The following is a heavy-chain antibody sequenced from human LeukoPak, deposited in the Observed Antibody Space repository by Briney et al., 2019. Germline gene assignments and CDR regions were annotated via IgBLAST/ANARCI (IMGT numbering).Heavy chain of an antibody. Sequence: SETLSLTCTVSGGSISSGGYYWSWIRQHPGKGLEWIGYTYYSGSTYYNPSLKSRVTISVDTSKNQFSLKLSSVTAADTAVYYCARAKGGKAGGDAFDIWGQGTMVTVSS. CDR3: ARAKGGKAGGDAFDI. V-gene: IGHV4-31*03. J-gene: IGHJ3*02. D-gene: IGHD4-23*01. CDR1: GGSISSGGYY. CDR2: TYYSGST.